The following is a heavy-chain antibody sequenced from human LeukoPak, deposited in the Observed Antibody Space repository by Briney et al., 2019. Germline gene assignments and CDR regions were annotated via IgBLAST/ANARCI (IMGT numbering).Heavy chain of an antibody. CDR1: GGSISSYY. V-gene: IGHV4-4*07. J-gene: IGHJ4*02. CDR2: IYTSGST. D-gene: IGHD3-22*01. Sequence: SGTLSLTCTVSGGSISSYYWSWIRQPAGKGLEWIGRIYTSGSTNYNPSLKSRVTMSVDTSKNQFSLKLSSVTAADTAVYYCARDGTYYYDSSPDYWGQGTLVTVSS. CDR3: ARDGTYYYDSSPDY.